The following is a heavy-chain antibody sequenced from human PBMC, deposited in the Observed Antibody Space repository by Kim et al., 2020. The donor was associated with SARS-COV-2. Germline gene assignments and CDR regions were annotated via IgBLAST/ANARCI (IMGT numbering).Heavy chain of an antibody. CDR2: ISGSGVYI. J-gene: IGHJ4*02. D-gene: IGHD6-13*01. V-gene: IGHV3-23*01. CDR1: GFTFSSYA. CDR3: AKDVSGYSSSEYDD. Sequence: GGSLRLSCAASGFTFSSYAMSWVRQAPGKGLEWVSDISGSGVYIYYADSVKGRFTISRDNSKNTLYLQLSSLRAEDTAVYYCAKDVSGYSSSEYDDWGQGTLVTVSS.